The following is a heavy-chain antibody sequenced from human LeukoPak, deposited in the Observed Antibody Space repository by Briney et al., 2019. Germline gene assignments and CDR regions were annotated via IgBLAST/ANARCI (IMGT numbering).Heavy chain of an antibody. V-gene: IGHV1-2*02. Sequence: ASVKVSCKASGYTLTGYYMHWVRQAPGQGLEWMGWINPNSGGTNYAQKFQGRVTMTRDTSISTAYMELSRLRSDDTAVYYCAMGQLLWGRYYYYMDVWGKGTTVTISS. CDR3: AMGQLLWGRYYYYMDV. D-gene: IGHD2-2*01. J-gene: IGHJ6*03. CDR2: INPNSGGT. CDR1: GYTLTGYY.